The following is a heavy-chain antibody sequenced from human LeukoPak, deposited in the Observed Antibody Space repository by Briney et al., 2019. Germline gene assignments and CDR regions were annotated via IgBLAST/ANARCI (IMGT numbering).Heavy chain of an antibody. V-gene: IGHV4-30-2*01. J-gene: IGHJ5*02. CDR3: ARAFFARESPGSWFDP. CDR2: IYHTGNT. Sequence: RSETLSLTCTVSGGSISSGDYSWNWIRQPPGKGLEWIGYIYHTGNTFYNPFLKSRVTISVDRSKNQFSLRLTSVTAADTAVYYCARAFFARESPGSWFDPWGQGTLVTVSP. CDR1: GGSISSGDYS. D-gene: IGHD3-10*01.